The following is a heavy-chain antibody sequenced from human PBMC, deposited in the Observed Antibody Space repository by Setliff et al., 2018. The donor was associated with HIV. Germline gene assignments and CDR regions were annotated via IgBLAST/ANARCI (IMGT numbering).Heavy chain of an antibody. CDR3: ARGSRQLTIFGVVFKTNYYFMDV. CDR2: INHDRTT. D-gene: IGHD3-3*01. V-gene: IGHV4-34*01. Sequence: SETLSLTCAAYGGSFSGYYWSWIRQPPGKGLEWIGEINHDRTTNYNPSLKSRVTISVDTSKNQFSLTLNSVTAADTAVYCCARGSRQLTIFGVVFKTNYYFMDVWGKGTEVTVSS. CDR1: GGSFSGYY. J-gene: IGHJ6*03.